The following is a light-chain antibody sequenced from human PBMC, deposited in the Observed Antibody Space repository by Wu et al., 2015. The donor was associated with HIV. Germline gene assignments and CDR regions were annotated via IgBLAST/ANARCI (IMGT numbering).Light chain of an antibody. J-gene: IGKJ1*01. CDR3: QQYNSYPWT. Sequence: DIQMTQSPSTLSASVGDRVTITCRASQSISSWLAWYQQKPGKAPKLLIYKAPSLESGVPSRFSGSGSGTEFTLTISSLQPDDFATYYCQQYNSYPWTFGQGTKVE. CDR2: KAP. CDR1: QSISSW. V-gene: IGKV1-5*03.